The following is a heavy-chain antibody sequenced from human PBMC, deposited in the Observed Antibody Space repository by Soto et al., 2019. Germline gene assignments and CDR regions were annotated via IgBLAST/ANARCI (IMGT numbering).Heavy chain of an antibody. Sequence: ASVKTSCKAPGYTFTSYYMHWVRQAPGQGLEWMGIINPSCGSTSYAQKFQGRVTMTRDTSTSTVYMELSSLRSEDTAVYYCAREAIAACSRSFDYCGQGTRVTVS. D-gene: IGHD6-6*01. CDR3: AREAIAACSRSFDY. CDR1: GYTFTSYY. J-gene: IGHJ4*03. CDR2: INPSCGST. V-gene: IGHV1-46*01.